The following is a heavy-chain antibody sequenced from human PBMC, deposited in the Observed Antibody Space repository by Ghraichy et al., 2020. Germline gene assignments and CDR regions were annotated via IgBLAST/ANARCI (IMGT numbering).Heavy chain of an antibody. J-gene: IGHJ4*02. CDR3: ARGCLGRDSVGY. CDR1: GGSFSGYY. V-gene: IGHV4-34*01. CDR2: INHSGST. D-gene: IGHD2-21*02. Sequence: SQTLSLTCAVYGGSFSGYYWSWIRQPPGKGLEWIGEINHSGSTNYNPSLKSRVTISVDTSQNQFSLKLSSVTAADTAVYYCARGCLGRDSVGYWGQGNRVTGSS.